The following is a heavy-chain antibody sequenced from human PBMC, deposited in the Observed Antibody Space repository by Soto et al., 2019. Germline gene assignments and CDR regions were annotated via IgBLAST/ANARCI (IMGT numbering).Heavy chain of an antibody. CDR1: GYTFTSYA. J-gene: IGHJ5*02. Sequence: QVQLVQSGAEVKKPGASVKVSCKASGYTFTSYAMHWVRQAPGQRLEWMGWINAGNGNTKYSQKFQGRVTITRDTSASTAYVELSSLRSEDTAVYYCARFLEWLRVPVPSEDWFDPWGQGTLVTFSA. CDR3: ARFLEWLRVPVPSEDWFDP. V-gene: IGHV1-3*01. CDR2: INAGNGNT. D-gene: IGHD3-3*01.